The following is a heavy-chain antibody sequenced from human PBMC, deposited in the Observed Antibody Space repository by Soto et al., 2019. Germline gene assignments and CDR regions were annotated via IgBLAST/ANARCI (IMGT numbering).Heavy chain of an antibody. Sequence: QVQLVQSGAEVKKPGASVKVSCKASGYTFTGYYMHWVRQAPGQGLEWMGWINPNSGGTNYAQKFQGWVTITRDTSISTAYMELSRLRSDDTAVYYCARDSSSSRYYYGMDVWGQGTTVTVSS. CDR1: GYTFTGYY. D-gene: IGHD6-6*01. V-gene: IGHV1-2*04. CDR2: INPNSGGT. CDR3: ARDSSSSRYYYGMDV. J-gene: IGHJ6*02.